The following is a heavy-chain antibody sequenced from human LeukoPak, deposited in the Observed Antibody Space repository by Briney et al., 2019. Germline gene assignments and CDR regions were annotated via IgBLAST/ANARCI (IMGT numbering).Heavy chain of an antibody. J-gene: IGHJ3*02. D-gene: IGHD3-22*01. CDR1: GGSISSGGYY. V-gene: IGHV4-31*03. Sequence: PSQTLSLTCTVSGGSISSGGYYWSWIRQHPGKGLEWIGYIYYSGSTHYNPSLKSRVTISVDTSKNQFSLKLSSVTAADTAVYYCARLSPPHYDSSGYYYVGAFDIWGQGTMVTVSS. CDR3: ARLSPPHYDSSGYYYVGAFDI. CDR2: IYYSGST.